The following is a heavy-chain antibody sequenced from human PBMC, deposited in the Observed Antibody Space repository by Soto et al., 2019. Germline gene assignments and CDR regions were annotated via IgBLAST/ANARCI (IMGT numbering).Heavy chain of an antibody. J-gene: IGHJ6*02. CDR2: IWYDGSNK. V-gene: IGHV3-33*01. CDR3: ARDSLKGMDV. CDR1: GFTFSIYG. Sequence: QVQLVESGGGVVQPGRSLRISCAASGFTFSIYGMHWVRQAPGKGLEWVAVIWYDGSNKYYADSVKGRFTISSDNSKNTLYLQMNSLRAEDTAVYYCARDSLKGMDVWGQGTTVTVSS.